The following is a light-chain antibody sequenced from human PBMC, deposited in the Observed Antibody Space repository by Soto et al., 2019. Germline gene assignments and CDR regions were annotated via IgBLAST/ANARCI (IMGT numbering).Light chain of an antibody. CDR2: ATS. J-gene: IGKJ1*01. V-gene: IGKV1-5*01. CDR3: QQYNNWPLT. CDR1: QTISSW. Sequence: QITQSPATLSGFVGDRVTITCRASQTISSWLAWYQQKPGKAPNLLIYATSSLQGGVPSRFSGSGSGTDFTLTISSLQPEDFAVYYCQQYNNWPLTFGQGTKVDI.